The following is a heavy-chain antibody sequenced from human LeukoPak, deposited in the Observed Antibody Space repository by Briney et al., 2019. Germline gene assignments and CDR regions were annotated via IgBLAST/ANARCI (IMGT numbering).Heavy chain of an antibody. CDR2: ISSSSSTI. Sequence: GGSLRLSCAASGFTFSSYSMNWVRQAPGKGLEWVSYISSSSSTIYYADSVKGRFTISRDNAKNSLYLQMNSLRAEDTAVYYCVRDSSTDFWSGHRSRSDYWGQGTLVTVSS. CDR3: VRDSSTDFWSGHRSRSDY. V-gene: IGHV3-48*01. D-gene: IGHD3-3*01. J-gene: IGHJ4*02. CDR1: GFTFSSYS.